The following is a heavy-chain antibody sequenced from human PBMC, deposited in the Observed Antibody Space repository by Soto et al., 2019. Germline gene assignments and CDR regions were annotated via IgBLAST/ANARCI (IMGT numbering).Heavy chain of an antibody. V-gene: IGHV3-9*01. D-gene: IGHD6-19*01. J-gene: IGHJ4*02. Sequence: GGSLRLSCAASGFTFDDYAMHWVRQAPGKGLEWVSGISWNSGSIGYADSVKGRFTISRDNAKNSLYLQMNSLRAEDTALYYCAKVPRQWLVRLDYFDYWGQGTLVTVSS. CDR2: ISWNSGSI. CDR1: GFTFDDYA. CDR3: AKVPRQWLVRLDYFDY.